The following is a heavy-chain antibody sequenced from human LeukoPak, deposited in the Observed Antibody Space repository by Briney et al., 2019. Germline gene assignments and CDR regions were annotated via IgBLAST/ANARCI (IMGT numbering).Heavy chain of an antibody. V-gene: IGHV4-59*08. CDR1: GGSISSHY. J-gene: IGHJ4*02. CDR3: ARHQTEGSFDY. D-gene: IGHD3-10*01. CDR2: IYYSGST. Sequence: KLSETLSLTCTVSGGSISSHYWSWIRQPPGKGLEWIGYIYYSGSTNYNPSLKSRVTISVDTSKNQFSLKLSSVTAADTAVYYCARHQTEGSFDYWGQGTLVTVSS.